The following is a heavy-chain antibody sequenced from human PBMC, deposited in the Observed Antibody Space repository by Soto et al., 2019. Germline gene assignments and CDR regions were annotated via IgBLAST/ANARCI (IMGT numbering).Heavy chain of an antibody. CDR2: VHSSGIT. Sequence: SETLSLTCTVSGGSVSNDNFYWSWIRQPPGKGLEWIGYVHSSGITNYNPSLKRRVTISVDTSRNQFPLRLSSVTAADTAVYYCARGLTMGQLPSHFDHWGQGTLVTVS. D-gene: IGHD3-16*01. CDR1: GGSVSNDNFY. CDR3: ARGLTMGQLPSHFDH. J-gene: IGHJ5*02. V-gene: IGHV4-61*01.